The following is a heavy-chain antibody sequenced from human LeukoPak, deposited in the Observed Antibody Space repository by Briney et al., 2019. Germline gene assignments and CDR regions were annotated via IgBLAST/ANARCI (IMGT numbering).Heavy chain of an antibody. CDR3: AKSRSDVVDY. CDR1: GSTFTTYA. D-gene: IGHD3-3*01. CDR2: ISGSGGST. V-gene: IGHV3-23*01. Sequence: GGSLRLSCPASGSTFTTYATSWVRQPPGKGLGWVSAISGSGGSTYYADSVKGRFTISRDNSKNTLYLQMNSLRAEDTAVYYCAKSRSDVVDYWGQGTLVTVSS. J-gene: IGHJ4*02.